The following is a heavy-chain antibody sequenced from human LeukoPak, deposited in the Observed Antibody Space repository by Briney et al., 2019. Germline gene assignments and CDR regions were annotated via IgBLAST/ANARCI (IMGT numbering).Heavy chain of an antibody. Sequence: GASVKVSCKTSRYTFTGYYMHWVRQAPGQGLEWMGWINPNSGGTNYAQKFQGRVTMTRDTSISTAYMELSRLRSDDTAVYYCARESPFYCTNGVCSYSFDYWGQGTLVTVSS. CDR3: ARESPFYCTNGVCSYSFDY. CDR2: INPNSGGT. D-gene: IGHD2-8*01. J-gene: IGHJ4*02. CDR1: RYTFTGYY. V-gene: IGHV1-2*02.